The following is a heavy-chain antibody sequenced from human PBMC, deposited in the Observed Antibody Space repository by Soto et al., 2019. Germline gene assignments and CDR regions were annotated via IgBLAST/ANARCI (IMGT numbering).Heavy chain of an antibody. CDR1: GYTFIDYY. D-gene: IGHD6-19*01. V-gene: IGHV1-46*01. J-gene: IGHJ4*02. CDR2: IRPSGGGT. CDR3: AKEPKEGCYFDY. Sequence: ASVKVSCKASGYTFIDYYIQWVRQAPGQGPEWLGIIRPSGGGTEYAQSFQGRVTMARDTCTSTVYMELTSLTSEDSAVYFCAKEPKEGCYFDYWGQGTPVTVCS.